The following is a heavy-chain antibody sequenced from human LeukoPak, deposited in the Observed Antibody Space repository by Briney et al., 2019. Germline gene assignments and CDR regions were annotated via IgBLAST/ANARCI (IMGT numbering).Heavy chain of an antibody. D-gene: IGHD3-10*01. CDR1: GFTFSSYA. J-gene: IGHJ4*02. CDR2: ISGSGGST. CDR3: AKGGTRGVYYFDY. V-gene: IGHV3-23*01. Sequence: GGSLRLSCAASGFTFSSYAMSWVRQAPGKGLEWVSAISGSGGSTYYADSVKGRFTISRDNSKNTPYLQMNSLRAEDTAVYYCAKGGTRGVYYFDYWGQGTLVTFSA.